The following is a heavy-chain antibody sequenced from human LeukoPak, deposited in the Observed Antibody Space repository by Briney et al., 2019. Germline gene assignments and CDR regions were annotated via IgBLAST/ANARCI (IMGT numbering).Heavy chain of an antibody. CDR2: IYSGGST. CDR3: AKGNYYDSSGYFDY. Sequence: PGGSLRLSCAASGFTVSSNYMSWVRQAPGKGLEGGSVIYSGGSTYYADSVKGRFTISRDNSKNTLYLQMNSLRAEDTAVYYCAKGNYYDSSGYFDYWGQGTLVTVSS. J-gene: IGHJ4*02. V-gene: IGHV3-53*01. D-gene: IGHD3-22*01. CDR1: GFTVSSNY.